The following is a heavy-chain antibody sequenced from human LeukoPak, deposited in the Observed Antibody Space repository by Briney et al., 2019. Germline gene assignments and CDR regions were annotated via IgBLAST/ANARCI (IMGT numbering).Heavy chain of an antibody. D-gene: IGHD3-10*01. CDR3: VRWFGEYLHAFDI. CDR1: GFTLDEYA. Sequence: SPRLSRAASGFTLDEYAMHGVRQAPGKGLEGVSGISWNSGSIAYAASVKGRFTISRDNAKHSLYLQMNKLRAEDTALYFFVRWFGEYLHAFDIWGRGTIVTV. CDR2: ISWNSGSI. J-gene: IGHJ3*02. V-gene: IGHV3-9*01.